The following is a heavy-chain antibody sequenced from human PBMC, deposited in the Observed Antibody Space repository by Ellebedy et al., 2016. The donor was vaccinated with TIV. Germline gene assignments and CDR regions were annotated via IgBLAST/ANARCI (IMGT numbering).Heavy chain of an antibody. D-gene: IGHD2/OR15-2a*01. CDR2: INPNSGAT. Sequence: ASVKVSCXAFGYTFSAYYINWVRQAPGHGLEWMGWINPNSGATNYAQKFQGRVTMTRDTSISTADMELNSLRSEDTAVYYCARVSMGSSARAIDYYYYGMDVWGQGTTVTVSS. CDR1: GYTFSAYY. J-gene: IGHJ6*02. V-gene: IGHV1-2*02. CDR3: ARVSMGSSARAIDYYYYGMDV.